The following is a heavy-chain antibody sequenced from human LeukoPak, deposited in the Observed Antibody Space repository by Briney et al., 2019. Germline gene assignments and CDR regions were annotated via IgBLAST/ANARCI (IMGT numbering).Heavy chain of an antibody. CDR1: GYTFTSYY. V-gene: IGHV1-46*03. J-gene: IGHJ4*02. D-gene: IGHD2-2*01. CDR2: INPSGGST. CDR3: ARDRDIVVLPAANYFDY. Sequence: GASVKVSCKASGYTFTSYYIHWVRQAPGRGLEWMGLINPSGGSTTYAQKFQGRVTLTRDTSTSTVYMELSSLRPEDTAVYYCARDRDIVVLPAANYFDYWGQGTLVTVSS.